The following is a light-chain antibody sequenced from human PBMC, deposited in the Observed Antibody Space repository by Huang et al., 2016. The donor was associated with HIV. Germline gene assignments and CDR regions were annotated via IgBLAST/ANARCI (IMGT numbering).Light chain of an antibody. CDR1: QDISNY. V-gene: IGKV1-33*01. CDR3: QQYDNLPYT. Sequence: DIQMTQSPSSLSASVGDRVTITCQASQDISNYLNWYQQKPGKAPKLLIYDASNLENVFPSRLSGSGSGTDFTFTISSLQPEDIATYYCQQYDNLPYTFGQGTKLEIK. J-gene: IGKJ2*01. CDR2: DAS.